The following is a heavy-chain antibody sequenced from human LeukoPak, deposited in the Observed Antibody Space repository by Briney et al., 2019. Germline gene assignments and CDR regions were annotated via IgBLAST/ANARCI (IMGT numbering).Heavy chain of an antibody. D-gene: IGHD3-16*02. CDR2: ISYDGSNK. V-gene: IGHV3-30*18. CDR3: AKDSLFLGELSSYFDY. CDR1: GFTFSSYA. Sequence: PGGSLRLSCAASGFTFSSYAMSWVRQAPGKGLEWVAVISYDGSNKYYADSVKGRFTISRDNSKNTLYLQMNSLRAEDTAVYYCAKDSLFLGELSSYFDYWGQGTLVTVSS. J-gene: IGHJ4*02.